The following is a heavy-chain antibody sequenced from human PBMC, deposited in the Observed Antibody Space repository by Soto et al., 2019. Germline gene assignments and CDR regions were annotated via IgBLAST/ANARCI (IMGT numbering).Heavy chain of an antibody. D-gene: IGHD2-8*02. J-gene: IGHJ4*02. CDR2: ISRSGDRT. CDR1: GFTFSSYN. CDR3: ARARCSTGQCYYFDY. Sequence: EVQLVESGEGLVQPGGSLSLSCAASGFTFSSYNIHWIRQAPGKVLEFVSAISRSGDRTYYADSVKGRFTITRDNSKNTVSLQMGSLRSEDMAVYYSARARCSTGQCYYFDYWGRGALVSVSS. V-gene: IGHV3-64*02.